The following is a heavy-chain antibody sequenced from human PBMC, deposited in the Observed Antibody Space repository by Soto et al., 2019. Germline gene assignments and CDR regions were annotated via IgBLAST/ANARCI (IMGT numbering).Heavy chain of an antibody. CDR3: AREKGCSSTSCPVLYYMDV. J-gene: IGHJ6*03. CDR2: ISYDGNIK. Sequence: GGSLRLSCAASGFTFSTYSMHWVRQAPGKGLEWVAFISYDGNIKYYADSVKGRFTISRDNSKNTLYLRMNSLRAEDTAVYYCAREKGCSSTSCPVLYYMDVWGKGTTVTVSS. CDR1: GFTFSTYS. V-gene: IGHV3-30-3*01. D-gene: IGHD2-2*01.